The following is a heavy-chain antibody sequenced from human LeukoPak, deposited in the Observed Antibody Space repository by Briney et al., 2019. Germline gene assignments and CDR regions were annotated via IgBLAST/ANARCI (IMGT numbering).Heavy chain of an antibody. Sequence: GGSLRLSCAASGFTVSSNYISWVRQAPGKGLEWVSLIYTSGSTYYADSVKGRFTISRDNSKNTLYLQMNSLRAEDTAVYYCARLFDIAAALDYWGQGTLVTVSS. CDR2: IYTSGST. D-gene: IGHD6-13*01. V-gene: IGHV3-53*01. CDR3: ARLFDIAAALDY. J-gene: IGHJ4*02. CDR1: GFTVSSNY.